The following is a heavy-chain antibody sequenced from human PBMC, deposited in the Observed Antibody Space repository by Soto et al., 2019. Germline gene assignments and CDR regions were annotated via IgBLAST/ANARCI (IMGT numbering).Heavy chain of an antibody. CDR3: ARGGAGTTLGDY. V-gene: IGHV4-34*01. CDR1: GGSFSDYY. D-gene: IGHD3-16*01. Sequence: QVQLQQWGAGLLKPSETLSLTCAVYGGSFSDYYWSWIRQPPGKGLEWIGEINHSGSTNYNPSLRSTVTISVDATKNQFSLNLRSVAAAAAAVYDCARGGAGTTLGDYWGQGTLVTVSS. CDR2: INHSGST. J-gene: IGHJ4*02.